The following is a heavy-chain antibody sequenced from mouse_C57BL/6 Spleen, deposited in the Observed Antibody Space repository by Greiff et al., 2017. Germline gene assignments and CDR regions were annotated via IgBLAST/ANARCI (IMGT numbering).Heavy chain of an antibody. CDR1: GYPFPSFW. Sequence: QQSCTASGYPFPSFWMPWVKPRPGQGLELIGEIDPSDSYTNYNQKFMGKATLTVDTSSSTAYMQLSSLTSEDSAVYYCARGGGYRGSYWGQGTTLTVSS. J-gene: IGHJ2*01. D-gene: IGHD2-2*01. CDR2: IDPSDSYT. CDR3: ARGGGYRGSY. V-gene: IGHV1-50*01.